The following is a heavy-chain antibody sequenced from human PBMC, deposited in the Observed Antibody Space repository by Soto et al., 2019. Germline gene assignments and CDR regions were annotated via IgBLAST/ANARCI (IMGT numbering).Heavy chain of an antibody. CDR1: GYTFTSSA. CDR3: ASGGYCSGGSCQEPFDY. Sequence: ASVKVSCKASGYTFTSSAMHWVRQAPGQRLEWMGWINAGNGNTKYSQKFQGRVTITRDTSASTAYMELSSLRSEDTAVYYCASGGYCSGGSCQEPFDYWGQGTLVTVSS. CDR2: INAGNGNT. V-gene: IGHV1-3*01. D-gene: IGHD2-15*01. J-gene: IGHJ4*02.